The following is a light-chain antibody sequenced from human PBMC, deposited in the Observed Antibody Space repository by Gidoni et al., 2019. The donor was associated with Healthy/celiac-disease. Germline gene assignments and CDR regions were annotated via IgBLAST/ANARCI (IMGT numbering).Light chain of an antibody. CDR3: QQYSSSPRLT. CDR1: QSVSSSY. CDR2: GAS. J-gene: IGKJ4*01. Sequence: EIVFTHAPGTLSLSPGERATLSCRASQSVSSSYLAWYQQKPGQAPRLLIYGASSRATGIPDRFSGSGSGTDFTLTISRLEPEDFAVYYCQQYSSSPRLTFGEGTKVEIK. V-gene: IGKV3-20*01.